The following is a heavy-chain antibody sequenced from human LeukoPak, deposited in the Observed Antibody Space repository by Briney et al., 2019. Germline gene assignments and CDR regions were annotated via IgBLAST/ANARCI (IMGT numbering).Heavy chain of an antibody. J-gene: IGHJ4*02. Sequence: SVKVSCKASGGTFSSYANSWVRQTPGQGLEWMGRIIPIFGTANYAQKFQGRVTITTDESTSTAYMELSSLRSEDTAVYYCASTYNWNVPLPDYWGQGTLVTVSS. CDR2: IIPIFGTA. CDR3: ASTYNWNVPLPDY. V-gene: IGHV1-69*05. D-gene: IGHD1-1*01. CDR1: GGTFSSYA.